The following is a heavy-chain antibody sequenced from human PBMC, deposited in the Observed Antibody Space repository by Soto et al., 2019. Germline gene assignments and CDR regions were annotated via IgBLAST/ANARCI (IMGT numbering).Heavy chain of an antibody. CDR1: GYTFTSYY. CDR2: ISAYNGNT. Sequence: ASVKVSCKAPGYTFTSYYMHWVRQAPRQGLEWMGWISAYNGNTKYAQKLQGRVTMTTDTSTSTAYMELRSLRSDDTAVYYCARDLGQQLVDYWGQGTLVTVSS. V-gene: IGHV1-18*04. J-gene: IGHJ4*02. CDR3: ARDLGQQLVDY. D-gene: IGHD6-13*01.